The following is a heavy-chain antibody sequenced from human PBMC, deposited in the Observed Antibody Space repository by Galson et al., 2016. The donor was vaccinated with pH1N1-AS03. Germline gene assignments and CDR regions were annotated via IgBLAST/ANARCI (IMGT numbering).Heavy chain of an antibody. D-gene: IGHD2-8*02. Sequence: QSGAEVKKPGESLKISCRASAYIFGNYWFAWVRQMPGKGLEWMGIMYPANSDIRYRPSFQGQLTISADTSISTVFLEWNSMRASDTAIYSCARRVSLTGGEFDAWGRGTQVTVSS. J-gene: IGHJ5*02. V-gene: IGHV5-51*01. CDR2: MYPANSDI. CDR1: AYIFGNYW. CDR3: ARRVSLTGGEFDA.